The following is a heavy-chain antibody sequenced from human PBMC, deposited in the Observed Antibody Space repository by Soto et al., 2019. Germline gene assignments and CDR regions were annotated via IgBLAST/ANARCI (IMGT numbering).Heavy chain of an antibody. CDR2: ITGSGGST. CDR3: AKDRSVDTRDWFDP. CDR1: GFTFGTYA. D-gene: IGHD5-18*01. V-gene: IGHV3-23*01. J-gene: IGHJ5*02. Sequence: GGSLRLSCAASGFTFGTYAMNWCRQAPGKGLEWVSGITGSGGSTYYADSVKGRFTISRDNSKNTLYLQMNSLRGDDTAVYYCAKDRSVDTRDWFDPWGQGTLVTVSS.